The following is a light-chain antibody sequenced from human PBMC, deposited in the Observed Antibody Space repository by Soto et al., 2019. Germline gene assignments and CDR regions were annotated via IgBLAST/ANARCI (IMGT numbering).Light chain of an antibody. CDR3: AAWDDSLNGVV. V-gene: IGLV1-44*01. CDR2: SNT. CDR1: SSNIGSHT. Sequence: QSVLTQPPSASGTPGQTIAISCSGGSSNIGSHTVNWYQQLPGTAPRLLIYSNTQRPSGVPDRFSGSKSGTSASLAISGLQSEYEGDYYCAAWDDSLNGVVFGGWTKVTVL. J-gene: IGLJ2*01.